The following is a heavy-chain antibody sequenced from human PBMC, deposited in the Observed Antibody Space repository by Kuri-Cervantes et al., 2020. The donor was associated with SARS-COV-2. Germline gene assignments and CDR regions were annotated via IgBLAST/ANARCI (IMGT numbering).Heavy chain of an antibody. D-gene: IGHD1-1*01. Sequence: ESLKISCAFYGESFSGYHWNWIRQSPGKGLEWIGEVNHRGSTNYNPSLKSRVTISVDTSKNQFSLRLTSATAADTAVYYCGKVSWLQLWHRYSDSWGQGTLVTVSS. CDR2: VNHRGST. CDR3: GKVSWLQLWHRYSDS. CDR1: GESFSGYH. V-gene: IGHV4-34*01. J-gene: IGHJ4*02.